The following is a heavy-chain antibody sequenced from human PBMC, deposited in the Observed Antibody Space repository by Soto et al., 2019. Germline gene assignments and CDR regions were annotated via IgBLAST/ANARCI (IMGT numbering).Heavy chain of an antibody. D-gene: IGHD6-19*01. CDR3: ARLDRPTVAETCNN. CDR2: IDPGDSYS. CDR1: GYDFTKYW. V-gene: IGHV5-10-1*01. J-gene: IGHJ4*01. Sequence: PGESLKISCQGSGYDFTKYWITWVRQVPGKGLEWMARIDPGDSYSDYSPSFRGHVTMSIDKSTSTAHLQWTSLRTSDTAIYYCARLDRPTVAETCNNWGHGTQVTVSS.